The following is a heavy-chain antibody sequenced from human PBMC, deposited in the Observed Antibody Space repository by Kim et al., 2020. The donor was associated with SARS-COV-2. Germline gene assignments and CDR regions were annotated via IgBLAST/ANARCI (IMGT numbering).Heavy chain of an antibody. D-gene: IGHD6-13*01. J-gene: IGHJ1*01. V-gene: IGHV1-18*04. CDR1: GYTFTSYG. CDR3: AREAGPRGYSSSLKYFQH. CDR2: ISAYNGNT. Sequence: ASVKVSCKASGYTFTSYGISWVRQAPGQGLEWMGWISAYNGNTNYAQKLQGRVTMTTDTSTSTAYMELRSLRSDDTAVYYCAREAGPRGYSSSLKYFQHWGQGTLVTVSS.